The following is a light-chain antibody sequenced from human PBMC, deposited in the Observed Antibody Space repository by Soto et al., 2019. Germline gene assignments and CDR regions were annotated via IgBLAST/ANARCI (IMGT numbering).Light chain of an antibody. CDR1: QSVSTY. CDR3: QQRGNWPRT. CDR2: DAF. Sequence: TQSPSSLSASVGDRVTITCRASQSVSTYLAWYQQKPGQAPRLLIYDAFNRATGIPARFSGSGSGTDFTLTISSLEPEDFAVYYCQQRGNWPRTFGQGTKVDIK. J-gene: IGKJ1*01. V-gene: IGKV3-11*01.